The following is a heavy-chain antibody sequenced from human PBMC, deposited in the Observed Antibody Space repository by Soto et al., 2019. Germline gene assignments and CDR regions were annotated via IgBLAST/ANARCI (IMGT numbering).Heavy chain of an antibody. Sequence: ASVKVSCKASGYTFTSYGISWVRQAPGQGLERMGWISAYNGNTNYAQKLQGRVTMTTDTSTSTAYMELRSLRSDDTAVYYCARNSSGWYLRSLNSYYGMDVWGQGTSVTVSS. D-gene: IGHD6-19*01. CDR3: ARNSSGWYLRSLNSYYGMDV. J-gene: IGHJ6*02. CDR2: ISAYNGNT. V-gene: IGHV1-18*01. CDR1: GYTFTSYG.